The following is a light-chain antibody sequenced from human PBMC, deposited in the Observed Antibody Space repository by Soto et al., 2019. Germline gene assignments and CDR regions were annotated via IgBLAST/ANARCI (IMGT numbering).Light chain of an antibody. CDR2: DAS. CDR1: QSVSSY. CDR3: QQRSNWPPSLT. J-gene: IGKJ4*01. Sequence: EIVLTQSPATLSLSPGERATLSCRASQSVSSYLAWYQQKPGQAPRLLIYDASNRATGIPARFSGSGSGTAFTLTISRLEPEDFAVYYCQQRSNWPPSLTLGGGTKVDIK. V-gene: IGKV3-11*01.